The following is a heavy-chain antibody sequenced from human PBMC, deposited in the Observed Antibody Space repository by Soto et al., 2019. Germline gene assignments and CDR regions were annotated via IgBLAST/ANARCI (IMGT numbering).Heavy chain of an antibody. D-gene: IGHD3-3*01. CDR2: IYYSGST. J-gene: IGHJ6*03. CDR1: GGSISSYY. V-gene: IGHV4-59*08. Sequence: SETLSLTCTVSGGSISSYYWSWIRQPPGKGLEWIGYIYYSGSTNYNPSLKSRVTISVDTSKNQFSLKLSSVTAADTAVYYCACVTIFGVLDNYYYMDVWGKGTTVTVSS. CDR3: ACVTIFGVLDNYYYMDV.